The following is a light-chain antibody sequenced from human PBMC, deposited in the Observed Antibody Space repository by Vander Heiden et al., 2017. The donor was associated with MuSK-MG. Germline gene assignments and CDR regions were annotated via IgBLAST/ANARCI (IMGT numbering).Light chain of an antibody. V-gene: IGKV1-5*01. CDR1: QGISSW. Sequence: DIHMTQAQSTLSPSVGVRVTVTSRARQGISSWVAWYQQKPGKDPKLLIYDAASLERGVPSRISDSGCGTEFTITISSSQQDDFAAYYCQQHNCYSEYTFGQGTKLEIK. CDR2: DAA. CDR3: QQHNCYSEYT. J-gene: IGKJ2*01.